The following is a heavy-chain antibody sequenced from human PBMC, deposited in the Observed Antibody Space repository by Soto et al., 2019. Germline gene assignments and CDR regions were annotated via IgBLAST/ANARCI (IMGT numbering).Heavy chain of an antibody. CDR2: IIPIFGTA. Sequence: QVQLVQSGAEVKKPGSSVKVSCKASGGTFSSYAISWVRQAPGQGLEWMGGIIPIFGTANYAQKFQGRVTITADESTSTAYMELSSLRSEDTAVYYCARDWQRYSSSYYYGMDVWGQGTTVTVSS. CDR3: ARDWQRYSSSYYYGMDV. V-gene: IGHV1-69*01. CDR1: GGTFSSYA. D-gene: IGHD6-6*01. J-gene: IGHJ6*02.